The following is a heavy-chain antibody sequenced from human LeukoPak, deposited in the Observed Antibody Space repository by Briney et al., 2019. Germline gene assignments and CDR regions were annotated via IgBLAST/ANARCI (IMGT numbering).Heavy chain of an antibody. CDR3: SLSWLEGFLCDY. V-gene: IGHV1-2*02. CDR1: GYTFTYYY. CDR2: VNPNSGGR. Sequence: ASVTVSCTASGYTFTYYYMHWVRQAPGPRLEWMGGVNPNSGGRNFAQKLQGRVTLTSDTSIRKAYMALRRLLFDHTAPSYFSLSWLEGFLCDYWGQGTPVTVSS. D-gene: IGHD3-3*01. J-gene: IGHJ4*02.